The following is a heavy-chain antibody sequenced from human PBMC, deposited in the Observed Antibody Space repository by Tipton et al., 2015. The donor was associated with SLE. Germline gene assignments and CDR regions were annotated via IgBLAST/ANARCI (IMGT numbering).Heavy chain of an antibody. V-gene: IGHV3-48*03. CDR1: GFTFSSYE. CDR2: ISSSGSTI. Sequence: GSLRLSCAASGFTFSSYEMNWVRQAPGKGLEWVSYISSSGSTIYYADSVKGRFTISRDNAKNSLYLQMNSLRAEDTAVYYCAKLLSGWYDFDYWGQGTLVTVSS. J-gene: IGHJ4*02. CDR3: AKLLSGWYDFDY. D-gene: IGHD6-19*01.